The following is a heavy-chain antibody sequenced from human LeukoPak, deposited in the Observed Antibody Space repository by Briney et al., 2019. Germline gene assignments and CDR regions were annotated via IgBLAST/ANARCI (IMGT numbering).Heavy chain of an antibody. CDR2: ISLDGSTE. J-gene: IGHJ4*02. Sequence: PGGSLRLSCVASGFSLSNFQMYWVRQAPGKGLEWVSIISLDGSTEFYADSVKGRFTISRDNSKNTLYLQMNSLRAEDTAVYYCAKGEGHSYGFDYWGQGTLVTVSS. D-gene: IGHD5-18*01. V-gene: IGHV3-30-3*01. CDR1: GFSLSNFQ. CDR3: AKGEGHSYGFDY.